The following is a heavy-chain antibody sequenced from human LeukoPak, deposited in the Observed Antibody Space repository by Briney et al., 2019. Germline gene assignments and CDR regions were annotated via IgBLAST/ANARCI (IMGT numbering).Heavy chain of an antibody. V-gene: IGHV3-11*01. J-gene: IGHJ6*03. CDR1: GFTLSDYH. Sequence: GGSLRLSCAASGFTLSDYHINWIRQSPGKGLEWVSYISSSGNTMYYADSLKGRFTVSRDNAKNSLYLQMNSLRAEDTAVYYCERRSWGLSGYYYYYYMDVWGNGTTVTVSS. CDR3: ERRSWGLSGYYYYYYMDV. CDR2: ISSSGNTM. D-gene: IGHD2-21*01.